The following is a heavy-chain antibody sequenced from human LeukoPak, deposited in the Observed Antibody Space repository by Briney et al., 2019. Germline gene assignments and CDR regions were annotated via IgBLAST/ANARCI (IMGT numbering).Heavy chain of an antibody. V-gene: IGHV1-18*01. J-gene: IGHJ4*02. CDR3: ARDVTFADT. D-gene: IGHD5-18*01. Sequence: ASVKVSCKGSGYTFTDYGISWVRQAPGQGLEWMGWISVYNGNTNYAQKFQGRVTMTTDTSTSTAYMELRSLTSDDTAVFYCARDVTFADTWGQGTLVTVSS. CDR2: ISVYNGNT. CDR1: GYTFTDYG.